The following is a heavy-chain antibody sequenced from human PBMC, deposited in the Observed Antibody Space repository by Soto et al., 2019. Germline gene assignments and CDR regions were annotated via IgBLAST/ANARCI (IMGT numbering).Heavy chain of an antibody. V-gene: IGHV3-23*01. CDR2: ISGSGGST. J-gene: IGHJ5*02. CDR1: GFTFSSYA. D-gene: IGHD4-17*01. CDR3: AKDVYGDYDLGWFDP. Sequence: EVQLLESGGGLVQPGGSLRLSCAASGFTFSSYAMSWVRQAPGKGLEWVSAISGSGGSTYYADSVKGRFTISRDNSKNTLYLQMNSLRAEDTVVYYCAKDVYGDYDLGWFDPWGQGTLVTVSS.